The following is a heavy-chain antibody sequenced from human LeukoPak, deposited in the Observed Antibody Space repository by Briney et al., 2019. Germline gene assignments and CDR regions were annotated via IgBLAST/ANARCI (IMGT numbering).Heavy chain of an antibody. CDR2: INWNGGST. CDR1: GFTFDDYG. CDR3: AGHDSSGYYSFCNY. Sequence: GGSLRLSCAASGFTFDDYGMSWVRQAPGKGLEWVSGINWNGGSTGYADSVKGRFTISRDNAKNSLYLQMNSLRAEDTALYYCAGHDSSGYYSFCNYWGQGTLVTVSS. V-gene: IGHV3-20*04. D-gene: IGHD3-22*01. J-gene: IGHJ4*02.